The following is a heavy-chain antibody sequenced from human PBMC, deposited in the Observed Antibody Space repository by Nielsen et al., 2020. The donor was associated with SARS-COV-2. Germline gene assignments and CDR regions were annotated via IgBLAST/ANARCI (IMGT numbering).Heavy chain of an antibody. CDR2: MNPNSGNT. D-gene: IGHD3-3*01. CDR1: GYTFTSYD. J-gene: IGHJ6*02. V-gene: IGHV1-8*01. Sequence: ASVKVSCKASGYTFTSYDINWVRQATGQGLEWMGWMNPNSGNTGYAQKFQGRVTMTRNTSISTAYMELSSLRSEDTAVYYCARYDFWSGYALEMDVWGQGTTVTVSS. CDR3: ARYDFWSGYALEMDV.